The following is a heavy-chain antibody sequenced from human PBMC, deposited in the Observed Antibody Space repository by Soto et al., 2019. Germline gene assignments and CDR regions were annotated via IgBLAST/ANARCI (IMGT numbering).Heavy chain of an antibody. V-gene: IGHV6-1*01. CDR3: VRAPWLVNSGSFAFDY. CDR2: TYYRSKWYN. CDR1: GDSVSSSSAA. Sequence: QVQLLQSGQGLVKPSQTLSLTCAISGDSVSSSSAAWNWIRQSPSRGLEWLGKTYYRSKWYNEYALSMKRRITINPDTSTAQFSLVLNSVTPEDTAVYYCVRAPWLVNSGSFAFDYWGQGTLVTVSS. J-gene: IGHJ4*02. D-gene: IGHD1-26*01.